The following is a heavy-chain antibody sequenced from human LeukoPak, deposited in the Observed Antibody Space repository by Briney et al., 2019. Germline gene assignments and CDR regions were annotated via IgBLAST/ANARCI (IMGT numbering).Heavy chain of an antibody. CDR1: GFTFSSYA. CDR3: ARVGGGYSAVNY. D-gene: IGHD2-21*02. CDR2: ISGSGGST. Sequence: GGSLRLSCAGSGFTFSSYAMSWVRQAPGKGLEWVSAISGSGGSTYYADSVKGRFTISRDNSKNTLYLQMNSLRAEDTAVYYCARVGGGYSAVNYWGQGTLVTVSS. V-gene: IGHV3-23*01. J-gene: IGHJ4*02.